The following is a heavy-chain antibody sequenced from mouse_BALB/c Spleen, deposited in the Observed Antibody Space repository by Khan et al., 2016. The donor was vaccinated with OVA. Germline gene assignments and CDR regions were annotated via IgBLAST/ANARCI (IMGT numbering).Heavy chain of an antibody. CDR2: IWSDGST. J-gene: IGHJ4*01. CDR1: GFSLTNYG. D-gene: IGHD2-10*01. Sequence: QVQLQQSGPGLAAPSQSLSITCTISGFSLTNYGVHWVRQPPGKGLEWLVVIWSDGSTNYNSVLKSRLTVTKDNSQSQVFLKINSLQTDDTAIYFCARQPYYHYNIMDYWGQGTSVTVSS. CDR3: ARQPYYHYNIMDY. V-gene: IGHV2-6-1*01.